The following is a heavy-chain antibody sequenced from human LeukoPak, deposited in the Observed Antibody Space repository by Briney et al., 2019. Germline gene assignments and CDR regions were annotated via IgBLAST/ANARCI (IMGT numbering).Heavy chain of an antibody. CDR3: ARVIVFRGYMDV. J-gene: IGHJ6*03. CDR2: ISSSSSYI. CDR1: GFTFSSYE. Sequence: GGSLRLSCAASGFTFSSYEMNWVRQAPGKGLEWVSSISSSSSYIYYADSVKGRFTISRDNAKNSLYLQMNSLRAEDTAVYYCARVIVFRGYMDVWGKGTTVTVSS. D-gene: IGHD1-26*01. V-gene: IGHV3-21*01.